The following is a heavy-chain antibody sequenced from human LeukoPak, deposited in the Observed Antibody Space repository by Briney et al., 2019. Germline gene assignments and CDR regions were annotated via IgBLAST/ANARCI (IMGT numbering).Heavy chain of an antibody. CDR1: GFTFSYYS. CDR3: AKDAANLLYYFDY. D-gene: IGHD2-15*01. V-gene: IGHV3-21*01. Sequence: GGSLRLSCAASGFTFSYYSMNWVRQAPGKGLEWVSYISSSSSYIYYADSVKGRFTISRDNSKKTLYLQMNSLRAEDTAVYYCAKDAANLLYYFDYWGQGALVTASS. J-gene: IGHJ4*02. CDR2: ISSSSSYI.